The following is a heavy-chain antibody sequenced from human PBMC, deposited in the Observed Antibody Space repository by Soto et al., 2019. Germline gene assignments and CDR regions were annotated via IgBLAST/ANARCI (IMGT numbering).Heavy chain of an antibody. J-gene: IGHJ6*03. CDR3: ATQYSSGWWFYYYYYMDV. CDR1: GFTVSSNY. CDR2: IYSGGST. Sequence: GGSLRLSCAASGFTVSSNYMSWVRQAPGKGLEWVSVIYSGGSTYYADSVKGRFTISRDNSKNTLYLQMNSLRAEDTAVYYCATQYSSGWWFYYYYYMDVWGKGTTVTVSS. D-gene: IGHD6-19*01. V-gene: IGHV3-66*01.